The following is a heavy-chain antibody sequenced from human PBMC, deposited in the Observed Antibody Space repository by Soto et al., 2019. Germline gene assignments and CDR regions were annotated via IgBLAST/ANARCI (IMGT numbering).Heavy chain of an antibody. CDR2: IYYSGST. CDR3: ARVVPAAILIDP. V-gene: IGHV4-31*03. CDR1: GGSISSGGYY. J-gene: IGHJ5*02. Sequence: PSETLSLTCTVSGGSISSGGYYWSWIRQHPGKGVEWIGYIYYSGSTYYNPSLKSRVTISVDTSKNQFSLKLSSVTAADTAVYYCARVVPAAILIDPWGQGTLVTVSS. D-gene: IGHD2-2*01.